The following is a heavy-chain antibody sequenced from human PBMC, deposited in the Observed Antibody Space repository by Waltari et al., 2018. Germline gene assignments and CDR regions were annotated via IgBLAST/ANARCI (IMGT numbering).Heavy chain of an antibody. V-gene: IGHV3-49*04. Sequence: EVQLVESGGGLVQPGRSLRLSCTASGFTFGDYAMSWVHQAPGKGLEWVGFIRSKAYGGTTEYAASVKGRFTISRDDSKSIAYLQMNSLKTEDTAVYYCTRDLQSYMSYYYYYMDVWGKGTTVTVSS. CDR2: IRSKAYGGTT. CDR3: TRDLQSYMSYYYYYMDV. D-gene: IGHD1-26*01. J-gene: IGHJ6*03. CDR1: GFTFGDYA.